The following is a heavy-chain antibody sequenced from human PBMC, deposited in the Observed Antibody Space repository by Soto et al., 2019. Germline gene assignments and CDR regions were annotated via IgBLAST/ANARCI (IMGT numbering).Heavy chain of an antibody. CDR1: GFTFRTYG. D-gene: IGHD4-17*01. J-gene: IGHJ4*02. CDR3: ARDPPDGDYFFDY. CDR2: ISDDGSTL. Sequence: VQLVESGGGFVQPGKSLRLSCAVSGFTFRTYGMHWVRQAPRKGLEWLAFISDDGSTLYYADSLKGRFTISRDNSKNPLHLQMTSLSVEDTAVYYCARDPPDGDYFFDYWGQGTLVTVSS. V-gene: IGHV3-30*03.